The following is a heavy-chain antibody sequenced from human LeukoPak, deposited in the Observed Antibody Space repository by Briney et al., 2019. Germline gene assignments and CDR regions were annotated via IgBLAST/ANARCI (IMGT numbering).Heavy chain of an antibody. CDR1: GYTFTGYY. CDR3: ATALGDYGYFDY. J-gene: IGHJ4*02. D-gene: IGHD3-16*01. V-gene: IGHV1-2*02. CDR2: INPNSGGT. Sequence: ASVEVSCKASGYTFTGYYMHWVRQAPGQGLEWMGWINPNSGGTNYAQKFQGRVTMTRDTSISTAYMELSRLRSDDTAVYYCATALGDYGYFDYWGQGTLVTVSS.